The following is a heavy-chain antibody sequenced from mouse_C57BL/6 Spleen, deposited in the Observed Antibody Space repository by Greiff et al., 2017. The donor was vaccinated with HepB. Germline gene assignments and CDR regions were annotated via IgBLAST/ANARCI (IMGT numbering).Heavy chain of an antibody. Sequence: QVQLQQSGAELVKPGASVKISCKASGYAFSSYWMNWVKQRPGKGLEWIGQIYPGDGDTNYNGKFKGKATLTADKSSSTAYMQLSSLTSEDSAVYFGARNSKGSYAMDYWGQGTSVTVSS. V-gene: IGHV1-80*01. D-gene: IGHD1-3*01. CDR2: IYPGDGDT. CDR3: ARNSKGSYAMDY. J-gene: IGHJ4*01. CDR1: GYAFSSYW.